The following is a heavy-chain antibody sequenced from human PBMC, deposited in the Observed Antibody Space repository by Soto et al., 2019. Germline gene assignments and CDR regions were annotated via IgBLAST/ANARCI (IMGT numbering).Heavy chain of an antibody. CDR2: ISYDGSNK. CDR1: GFTFSSYA. D-gene: IGHD6-6*01. J-gene: IGHJ4*02. CDR3: ARDWQKLDY. Sequence: QVQLVESGGGVVQPGRSLRLSCAASGFTFSSYAMHWVRQAPGKGLEWVAVISYDGSNKYYADSVKGRFTISRDNSKNTLYLQMNSLRAEDTAVYYCARDWQKLDYWGQGTLVTVSS. V-gene: IGHV3-30-3*01.